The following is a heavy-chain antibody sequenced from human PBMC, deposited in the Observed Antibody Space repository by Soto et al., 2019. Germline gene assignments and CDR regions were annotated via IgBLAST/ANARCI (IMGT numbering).Heavy chain of an antibody. D-gene: IGHD1-7*01. Sequence: EVQLVESGGGLVQPGGSLRLSCAASGFIFDDYTMHWVRQAPGKGLEWVSAISWNRGDIKYADSVRGRFTISRDNAKNTLDLQMNSLRPGDTAFYYCARANYDPSSYFFAHWGQGTLVTVSS. CDR2: ISWNRGDI. J-gene: IGHJ4*02. CDR3: ARANYDPSSYFFAH. V-gene: IGHV3-9*01. CDR1: GFIFDDYT.